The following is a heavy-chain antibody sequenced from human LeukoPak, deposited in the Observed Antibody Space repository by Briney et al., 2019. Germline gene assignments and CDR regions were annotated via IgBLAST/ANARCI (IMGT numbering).Heavy chain of an antibody. Sequence: ASVKVSCKASGYTFTSYDFNWVRQATGQRPEWMGWMSPNSGDTGYAQKFQDRVTMTRNTSISTAYMELSSLRSDDTAVYYCASFPSGYDYGHFYWGQGTLVTVSS. CDR2: MSPNSGDT. CDR3: ASFPSGYDYGHFY. J-gene: IGHJ4*02. V-gene: IGHV1-8*01. CDR1: GYTFTSYD. D-gene: IGHD5-12*01.